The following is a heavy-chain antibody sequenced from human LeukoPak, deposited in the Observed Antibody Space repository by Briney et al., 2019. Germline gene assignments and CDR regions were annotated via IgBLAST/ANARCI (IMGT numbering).Heavy chain of an antibody. D-gene: IGHD2-21*02. Sequence: GGSLRLSCAASGFTFSGSAMHWVRQASGKELEWVGRIRSKANSYATAYAASVKGRFTISRDDSKNTAYLQMNSLKTEDTAVYYCTRRVNEYCGGDCYSGFWFDPWGQGTLVTVSS. V-gene: IGHV3-73*01. CDR2: IRSKANSYAT. J-gene: IGHJ5*02. CDR1: GFTFSGSA. CDR3: TRRVNEYCGGDCYSGFWFDP.